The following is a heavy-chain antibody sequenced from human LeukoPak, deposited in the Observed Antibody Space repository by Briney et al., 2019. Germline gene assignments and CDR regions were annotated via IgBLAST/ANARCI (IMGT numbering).Heavy chain of an antibody. CDR2: THHSGET. V-gene: IGHV4-59*02. J-gene: IGHJ4*02. Sequence: PSETLSLTCIVSGSSVSGYYWNWIRQSPGRGLEWIGYTHHSGETKYNPSLQSRVTMSVDSSRNHFYLNLLFLTAADTAIYFCARDPPEDRWNSFDYWGQGALVTVSS. CDR1: GSSVSGYY. D-gene: IGHD2-15*01. CDR3: ARDPPEDRWNSFDY.